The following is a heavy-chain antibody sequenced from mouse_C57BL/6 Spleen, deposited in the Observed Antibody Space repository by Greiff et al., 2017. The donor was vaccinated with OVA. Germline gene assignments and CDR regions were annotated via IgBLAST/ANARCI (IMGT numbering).Heavy chain of an antibody. CDR2: IYPGSGST. J-gene: IGHJ1*03. D-gene: IGHD2-1*01. CDR3: ARLGGNYEVDWYFDV. V-gene: IGHV1-55*01. Sequence: QVQLQQPGAELVKPGASVKMSCKASGYTFTSYWITWVKQRPGQGLEWIGDIYPGSGSTNYNEKFKSKATLTVDTSSSTAYMQLSSLTSEDSAVYYCARLGGNYEVDWYFDVWGTGTTVTVSS. CDR1: GYTFTSYW.